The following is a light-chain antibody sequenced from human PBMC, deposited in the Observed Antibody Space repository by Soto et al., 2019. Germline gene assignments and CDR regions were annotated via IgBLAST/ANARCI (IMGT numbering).Light chain of an antibody. J-gene: IGKJ1*01. V-gene: IGKV3-11*01. CDR2: DAS. Sequence: EIVLTQSPATLSLSLGESATLSCRASQSVSSYLAWYQQKPGQGPRLLIYDASNRATGVSARFSGGGYGTGVTLPISSIEPHDFAGYYGHQRSSWPRGTFGQGTKGEIK. CDR3: HQRSSWPRGT. CDR1: QSVSSY.